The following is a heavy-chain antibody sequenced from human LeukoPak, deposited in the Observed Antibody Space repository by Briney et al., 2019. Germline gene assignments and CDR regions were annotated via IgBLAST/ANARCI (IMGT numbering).Heavy chain of an antibody. J-gene: IGHJ5*02. CDR2: IRSKAYGGTT. CDR3: TRGMITFGGVIVKVNWFDP. Sequence: GGSLRLPCTASGFTFGDYAMSWFRQAPGKGLEWVGFIRSKAYGGTTEYAASVKGRFTISRDDSKSIAYLQMNSLKTEDTAVYYCTRGMITFGGVIVKVNWFDPWGQGTLVTVSS. V-gene: IGHV3-49*03. CDR1: GFTFGDYA. D-gene: IGHD3-16*02.